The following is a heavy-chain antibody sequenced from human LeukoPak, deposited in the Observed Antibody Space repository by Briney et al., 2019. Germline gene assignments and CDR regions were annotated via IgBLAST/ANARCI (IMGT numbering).Heavy chain of an antibody. D-gene: IGHD3-3*01. Sequence: PSETLSLTCAVSGGSISSSNWWSWVRQPPGKGLEWIGEINHSGSTNYNPSLKSRVTISVDTSKNQFSLKLSSVTAADTAVYYCAGRGYPDLDYWGQGTLVTVSS. J-gene: IGHJ4*02. CDR1: GGSISSSNW. CDR2: INHSGST. CDR3: AGRGYPDLDY. V-gene: IGHV4-4*02.